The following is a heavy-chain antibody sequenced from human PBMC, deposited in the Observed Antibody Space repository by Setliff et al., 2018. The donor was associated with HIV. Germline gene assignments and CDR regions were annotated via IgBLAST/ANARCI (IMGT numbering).Heavy chain of an antibody. J-gene: IGHJ6*04. CDR3: ARDAGYCGGDCYPMVLDV. Sequence: SETLSLTCTVSGGSISSGDYYWSWIRQHPGKGLEWIGYIHYSGSTHYNPSLKSRVTISVDTPKNQFALKLSSVTAADTAVYYCARDAGYCGGDCYPMVLDVWGKGTTVTVSS. CDR2: IHYSGST. CDR1: GGSISSGDYY. D-gene: IGHD2-21*01. V-gene: IGHV4-31*03.